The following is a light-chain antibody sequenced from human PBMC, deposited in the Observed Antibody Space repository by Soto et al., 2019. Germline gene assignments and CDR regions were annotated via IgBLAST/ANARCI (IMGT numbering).Light chain of an antibody. Sequence: EIVLTQSPATLSLSPGERATLSCRASQSVSSYLAWYQHKPGQAPRLLISDAPNKAPGIPARFSGSGTGTDFTLNISNLEPEGFVVYYCQQLCNWLFTFGPGTKVHIK. CDR1: QSVSSY. CDR2: DAP. J-gene: IGKJ3*01. V-gene: IGKV3-11*01. CDR3: QQLCNWLFT.